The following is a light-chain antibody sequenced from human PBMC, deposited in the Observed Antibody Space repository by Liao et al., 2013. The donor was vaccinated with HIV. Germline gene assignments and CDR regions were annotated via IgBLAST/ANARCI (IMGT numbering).Light chain of an antibody. J-gene: IGLJ3*02. V-gene: IGLV3-1*01. CDR3: QAWHGRTVV. CDR2: EDI. CDR1: NLEDEY. Sequence: SYELTQPPSVSVSPGLTASITCSGDNLEDEYVSWYQQKPGQSPVLLIYEDIKRPSGIPERFSGSSSGNTATLAISATQAMDEADYYCQAWHGRTVVFGGGTKLTVL.